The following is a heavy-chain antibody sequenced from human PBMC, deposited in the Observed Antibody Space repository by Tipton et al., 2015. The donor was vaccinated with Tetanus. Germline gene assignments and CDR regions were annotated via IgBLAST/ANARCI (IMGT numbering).Heavy chain of an antibody. Sequence: SLRLSCVASGFIFSSYGIHWVRQAPGKGLEWVAVSWYDGTDKYYADSVKGRFTISRDNSKNTLYLQMNSLRAEDTALYYCAREADCSGGSCFSGDFDTWGQGTQVTVSS. CDR1: GFIFSSYG. V-gene: IGHV3-33*01. CDR2: SWYDGTDK. D-gene: IGHD2-15*01. J-gene: IGHJ4*02. CDR3: AREADCSGGSCFSGDFDT.